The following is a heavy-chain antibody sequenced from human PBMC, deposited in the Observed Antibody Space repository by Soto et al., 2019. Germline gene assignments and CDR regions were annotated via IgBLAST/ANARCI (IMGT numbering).Heavy chain of an antibody. Sequence: EVQLLESGGGLLQPGGSLRLSCAASGFTFSTYAMSWVRQAPGKGLEWVSALSDSGGSTYYADSVKGRFTISRDNSKNTLYLQMNSLRAEDTAVYYCAKKSSGNSYFYFDYWGQGTLVIVSS. CDR2: LSDSGGST. D-gene: IGHD1-26*01. V-gene: IGHV3-23*01. CDR3: AKKSSGNSYFYFDY. CDR1: GFTFSTYA. J-gene: IGHJ4*02.